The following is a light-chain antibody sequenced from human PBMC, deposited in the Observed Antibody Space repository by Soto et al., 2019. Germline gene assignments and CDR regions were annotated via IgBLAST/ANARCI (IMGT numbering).Light chain of an antibody. CDR1: QSISSN. J-gene: IGKJ3*01. CDR2: SAS. CDR3: QKYNNWPFT. Sequence: EIVMTQSPATLSVSQGERATLSCRASQSISSNLAWYQKKPGQAPRHPIYSASTRATGIPATFSGSVSGTEFILTVSSLQSEDFAVYYCQKYNNWPFTFGPGTKVDIK. V-gene: IGKV3-15*01.